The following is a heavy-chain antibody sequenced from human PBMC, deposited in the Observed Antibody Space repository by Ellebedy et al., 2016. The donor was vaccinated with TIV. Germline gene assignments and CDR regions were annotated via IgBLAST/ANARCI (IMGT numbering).Heavy chain of an antibody. D-gene: IGHD3-3*01. CDR2: INPNSGGT. CDR1: GYTFTGYY. Sequence: APVKVSCXASGYTFTGYYMHWVRQAPGQGLEWMGWINPNSGGTNYAQKFQGWVTMTRDTSISTAYMELSRLRSDDTAVYYCARSKSQYYDFWSGYLNWGQGTLVTVSS. V-gene: IGHV1-2*04. CDR3: ARSKSQYYDFWSGYLN. J-gene: IGHJ4*02.